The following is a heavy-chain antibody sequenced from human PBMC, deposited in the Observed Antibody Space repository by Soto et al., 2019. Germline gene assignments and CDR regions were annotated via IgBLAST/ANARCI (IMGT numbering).Heavy chain of an antibody. CDR1: GFTFSTYS. D-gene: IGHD6-25*01. CDR2: ISSGSRNI. V-gene: IGHV3-48*01. CDR3: VLDERQVGCFDS. Sequence: EVQLVESGGGLVQPGGSLRVSCAASGFTFSTYSMNWVRQTPGKGREWVSYISSGSRNIYYADSVKGRFTISRDNAKNSLYLQMNSLRAEDTDVYYCVLDERQVGCFDSWGQRTLVTVSS. J-gene: IGHJ4*02.